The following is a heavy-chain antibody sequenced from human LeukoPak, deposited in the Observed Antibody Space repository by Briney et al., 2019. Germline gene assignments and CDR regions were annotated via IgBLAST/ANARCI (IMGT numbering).Heavy chain of an antibody. CDR3: ARGALDSSSWSRGAFDI. CDR2: IYYSRGA. J-gene: IGHJ3*02. V-gene: IGHV4-59*12. CDR1: GGSISSYY. Sequence: SETLSLTCTVSGGSISSYYWSWIRQPPGKGLEWIGSIYYSRGADYNPSLKSRVYISVDTSKSQFSLKLRSLTAADTAAYFCARGALDSSSWSRGAFDIWDQGTMITVSS. D-gene: IGHD6-13*01.